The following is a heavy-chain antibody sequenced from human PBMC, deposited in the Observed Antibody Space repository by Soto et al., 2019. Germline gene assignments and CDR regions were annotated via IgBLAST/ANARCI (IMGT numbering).Heavy chain of an antibody. Sequence: QVQLQESGPGLAKPSQTLSLTCNVSNGSISSSGYYWSWIRQHPGQGLEWIGYIYYSGSTYYNPSLKRRVTISVDTSKNQFSLKLGSVTAADTAIYYCAGGSSKSGFDPWGQGTLVTVSS. CDR2: IYYSGST. V-gene: IGHV4-31*03. CDR1: NGSISSSGYY. D-gene: IGHD6-6*01. J-gene: IGHJ5*02. CDR3: AGGSSKSGFDP.